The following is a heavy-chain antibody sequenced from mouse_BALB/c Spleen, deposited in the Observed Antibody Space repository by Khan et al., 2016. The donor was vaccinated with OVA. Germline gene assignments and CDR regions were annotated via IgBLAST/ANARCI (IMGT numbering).Heavy chain of an antibody. J-gene: IGHJ3*01. CDR3: SRSGYGFGAY. D-gene: IGHD3-2*02. Sequence: QVQLQQSGAELVRPGTSVKLSCKASGYPFTNYWIEWVKQRPGKGLEWMGWINPGSGGTNYNEKFKDKATRTADKSSSTAYMQLSSLTSDDSAVYFCSRSGYGFGAYWGPGTLVTVSA. V-gene: IGHV1-54*01. CDR1: GYPFTNYW. CDR2: INPGSGGT.